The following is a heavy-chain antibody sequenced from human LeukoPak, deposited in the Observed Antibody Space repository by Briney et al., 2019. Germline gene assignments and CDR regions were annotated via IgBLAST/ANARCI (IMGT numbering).Heavy chain of an antibody. V-gene: IGHV3-48*01. D-gene: IGHD4-11*01. CDR1: GFTFSSYS. CDR3: ARDLTDYSGWFDP. CDR2: ISSSSSTI. J-gene: IGHJ5*02. Sequence: PGGSLRLSCAAPGFTFSSYSMNWVRQAPGKGLEWVSYISSSSSTIYYADSVKGRFTISRDNAKNSLYLQMNSLRAEDTAVYYCARDLTDYSGWFDPWGQGTLVTVSS.